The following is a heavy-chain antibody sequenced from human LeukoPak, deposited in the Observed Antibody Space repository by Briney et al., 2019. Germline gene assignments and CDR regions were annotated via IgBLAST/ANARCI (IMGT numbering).Heavy chain of an antibody. CDR3: ARGYYADGMDV. D-gene: IGHD2-2*01. Sequence: SGRSLRLSCAASGFAFSDYYMSWIRQAPGKGLEWVSYISSSGSTIYYADSVKGRFTISRDNSKNTLYLQLNSLRAEDTAVYYCARGYYADGMDVWGQGTTVTVSS. CDR2: ISSSGSTI. CDR1: GFAFSDYY. V-gene: IGHV3-11*01. J-gene: IGHJ6*02.